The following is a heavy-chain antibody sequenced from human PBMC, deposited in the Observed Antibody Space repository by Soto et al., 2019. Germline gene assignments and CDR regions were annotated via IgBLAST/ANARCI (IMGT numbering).Heavy chain of an antibody. V-gene: IGHV4-4*02. CDR2: IYYSGST. Sequence: SETLSLTCDVSRESLRSSYWCSWVRKPPGKGLEWIGYIYYSGSTNYNPSLKSRVTISVDTSKNQFSLKLSSVTAADTAVYYCARGRTTTVTTLAYFDYWGQGTLVTVSS. CDR3: ARGRTTTVTTLAYFDY. D-gene: IGHD4-17*01. CDR1: RESLRSSYW. J-gene: IGHJ4*02.